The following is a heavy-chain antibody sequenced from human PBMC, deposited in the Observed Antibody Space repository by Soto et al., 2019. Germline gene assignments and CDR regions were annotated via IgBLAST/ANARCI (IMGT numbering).Heavy chain of an antibody. CDR3: ARTLDYYGMDV. J-gene: IGHJ6*02. CDR1: GYSIGSGYY. V-gene: IGHV4-38-2*01. CDR2: IYHAGSV. Sequence: SETLSLTCAVSGYSIGSGYYWAWIRQSPGKGLEWIGSIYHAGSVYYNPSLNGRVALSMDTSKNHFSLKLTSVTAADTAVYYCARTLDYYGMDVWGQGTTVTVSS.